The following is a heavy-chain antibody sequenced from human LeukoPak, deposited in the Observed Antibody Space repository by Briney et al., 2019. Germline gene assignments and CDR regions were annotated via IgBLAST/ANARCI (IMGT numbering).Heavy chain of an antibody. CDR2: ISSSSSYI. Sequence: PGGSLRLSCAASGFTFSSYSMNWVRQAPGKGLGWVSSISSSSSYIYYADSVKGRFTISRDNAKNSLYLQMNSLRAEDTAVYYCARDNPAEWFDYWGQGTLVTVSS. J-gene: IGHJ4*02. CDR1: GFTFSSYS. V-gene: IGHV3-21*01. D-gene: IGHD2-8*01. CDR3: ARDNPAEWFDY.